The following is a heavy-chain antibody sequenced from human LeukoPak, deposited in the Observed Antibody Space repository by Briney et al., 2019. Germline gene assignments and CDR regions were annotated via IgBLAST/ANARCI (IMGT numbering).Heavy chain of an antibody. CDR2: ISNSGGNT. D-gene: IGHD3-22*01. CDR3: VKGGNYYDSSAYYDYFDY. J-gene: IGHJ4*02. V-gene: IGHV3-23*01. Sequence: PGGSLRLSCATSGFTFSDYAMSWVRQAPGKGLEWVSTISNSGGNTHYADSVMGRFTISRDNSKSTLYLQMNSLRVEDTAVYYCVKGGNYYDSSAYYDYFDYWGQGTLVTVSS. CDR1: GFTFSDYA.